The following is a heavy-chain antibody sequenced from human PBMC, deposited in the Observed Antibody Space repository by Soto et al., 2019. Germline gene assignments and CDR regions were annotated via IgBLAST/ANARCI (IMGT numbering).Heavy chain of an antibody. V-gene: IGHV1-18*01. CDR1: GYIFVNYG. D-gene: IGHD3-16*01. CDR2: ISPYTGNT. CDR3: VMVDNYVTPTPQDG. Sequence: QVQLVQSGDEVKKPGASVKVSCKASGYIFVNYGIAWVRQAPGQGLEWMGWISPYTGNTHSATKVQGRLTMTTDTSTSPAYMDLGSLTSDDTAVYYCVMVDNYVTPTPQDGWGQGTTVTVSS. J-gene: IGHJ6*02.